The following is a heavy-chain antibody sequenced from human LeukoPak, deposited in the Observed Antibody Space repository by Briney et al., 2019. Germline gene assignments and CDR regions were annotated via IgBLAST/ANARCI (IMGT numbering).Heavy chain of an antibody. CDR1: GGSFSGYY. V-gene: IGHV4-34*01. D-gene: IGHD2-2*01. CDR3: ARGRGIVVPAATFYYYYGMDV. J-gene: IGHJ6*02. CDR2: INHSGST. Sequence: KTSETLSLTCAVYGGSFSGYYWSWIRQPPGKGLEWIGEINHSGSTNYNPSLKSRVTISVDTSKNQFSLKLSSVTAADTAVYYCARGRGIVVPAATFYYYYGMDVWGQGTTVTVSS.